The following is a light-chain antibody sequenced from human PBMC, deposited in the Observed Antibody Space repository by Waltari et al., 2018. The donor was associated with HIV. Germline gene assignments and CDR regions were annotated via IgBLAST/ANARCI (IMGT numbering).Light chain of an antibody. CDR3: QQYFTTPPT. V-gene: IGKV4-1*01. CDR2: WAS. CDR1: RTVLFSPNNQNY. Sequence: DIVITQSPDSLAVSPGERTTITRKHSRTVLFSPNNQNYLAWYQQKPGQPPQVLVYWASTRESGVPDRFRGSGSGTDFTLTISSLQPEDVALYYCQQYFTTPPTFGQGTKVEIK. J-gene: IGKJ1*01.